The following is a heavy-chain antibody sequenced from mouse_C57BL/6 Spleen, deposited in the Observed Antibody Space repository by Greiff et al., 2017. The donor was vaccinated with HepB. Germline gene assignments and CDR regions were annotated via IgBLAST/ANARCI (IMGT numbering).Heavy chain of an antibody. CDR2: IWSGGST. CDR3: APQTGYAMDY. V-gene: IGHV2-2*01. Sequence: VQLVESGPGLVQPSQSLSITCTVSGFSLTSYGVHWVRQSPGKGLEWLGVIWSGGSTDYNAAFISRLSISKDNSKRQVFFKMNRLQADDTAIYYCAPQTGYAMDYWGQGTSVTVSS. J-gene: IGHJ4*01. D-gene: IGHD3-2*02. CDR1: GFSLTSYG.